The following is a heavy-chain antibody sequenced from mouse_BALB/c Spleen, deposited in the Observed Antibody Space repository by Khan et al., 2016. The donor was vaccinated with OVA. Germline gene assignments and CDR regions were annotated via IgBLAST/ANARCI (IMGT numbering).Heavy chain of an antibody. Sequence: QVQLKESGPGLVAPSQNLSITCTVSGFSLTDYGVSWIRQPPGKGLEWLGVIWGGGTTYYNSALKSRLSISKDNSKSQVFLKMNSLQTDDTAIYYCAKGVWSYYFSLDYWGQGTSVTVSS. D-gene: IGHD2-10*02. CDR2: IWGGGTT. CDR1: GFSLTDYG. CDR3: AKGVWSYYFSLDY. J-gene: IGHJ4*01. V-gene: IGHV2-6-5*01.